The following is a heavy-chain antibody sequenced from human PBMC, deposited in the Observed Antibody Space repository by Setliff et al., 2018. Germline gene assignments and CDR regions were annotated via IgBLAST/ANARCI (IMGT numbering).Heavy chain of an antibody. CDR2: INGASGNT. D-gene: IGHD3-22*01. Sequence: ASVKVSCKASGYSLSAYVMHWVRQAPGQRLEWMGWINGASGNTKYSQKFQGRVTITRDTSASTAHMELSSLRSEDTAVYYCARGFYYYGSSRGDVFDIWGQGTMVTVSS. CDR1: GYSLSAYV. CDR3: ARGFYYYGSSRGDVFDI. J-gene: IGHJ3*02. V-gene: IGHV1-3*01.